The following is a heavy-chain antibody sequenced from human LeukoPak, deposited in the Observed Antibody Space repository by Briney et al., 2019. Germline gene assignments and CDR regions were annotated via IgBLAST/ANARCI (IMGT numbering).Heavy chain of an antibody. D-gene: IGHD2-2*01. Sequence: ASVKVSCKASGYTFTSYDINWVRQATGQGLEWMGWMNPNSGNTGYAQKFQGRVTITRNTSISTAYMELSSLRSEDTALYYCAREWKYCSSTSCYSGWFDPWGHGTLVTVSS. J-gene: IGHJ5*02. CDR2: MNPNSGNT. CDR3: AREWKYCSSTSCYSGWFDP. V-gene: IGHV1-8*03. CDR1: GYTFTSYD.